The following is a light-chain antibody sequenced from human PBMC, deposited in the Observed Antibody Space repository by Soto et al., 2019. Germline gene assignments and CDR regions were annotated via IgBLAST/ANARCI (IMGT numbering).Light chain of an antibody. Sequence: SYELTQPPSVSVAPGQTASITRGESNIGSKSVHWYQQKPGQAPVLVVSHDSDRPSGIPERFSGSNSGNTATLTISRVDAGDEADYFCQVWDSYSDHVVFGGGTKLTVL. V-gene: IGLV3-21*02. J-gene: IGLJ3*02. CDR1: NIGSKS. CDR2: HDS. CDR3: QVWDSYSDHVV.